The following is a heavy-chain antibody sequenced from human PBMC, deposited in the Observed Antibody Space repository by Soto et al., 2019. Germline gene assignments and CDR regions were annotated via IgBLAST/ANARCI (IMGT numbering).Heavy chain of an antibody. Sequence: SETLSLTCTVSGGSISSGDYYWSWIRQPPGKGLEWIGYIYYSGSTYYNPSLKSRVTISVDTSKNQFSLKLSSVTAADTAVYYCARGGEVGYDILTGINNWFDPWGQGTLVTVSS. CDR2: IYYSGST. CDR3: ARGGEVGYDILTGINNWFDP. J-gene: IGHJ5*02. CDR1: GGSISSGDYY. V-gene: IGHV4-30-4*01. D-gene: IGHD3-9*01.